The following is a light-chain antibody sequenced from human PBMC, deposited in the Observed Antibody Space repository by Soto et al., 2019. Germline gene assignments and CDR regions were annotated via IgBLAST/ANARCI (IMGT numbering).Light chain of an antibody. CDR2: GNS. CDR3: QSYDSSHYV. J-gene: IGLJ1*01. CDR1: SSNIGAGYD. Sequence: QSALTQPPSVSGAPGQRVTISCTGSSSNIGAGYDVHWYQQLPGTAPKLLIYGNSNRPSGVPDRFSGSKSGTSASLAITGLQAEDEAYYYCQSYDSSHYVFGTGTKLTVL. V-gene: IGLV1-40*01.